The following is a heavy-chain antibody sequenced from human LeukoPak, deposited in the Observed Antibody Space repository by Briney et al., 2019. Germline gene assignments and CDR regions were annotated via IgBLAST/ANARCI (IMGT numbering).Heavy chain of an antibody. CDR2: IYTSGST. J-gene: IGHJ4*02. CDR1: GGSISSGSYY. Sequence: SETLSLTCTVSGGSISSGSYYWRWIRQPAGKGLEWIGRIYTSGSTNYNPSLKSRVTISVDTSKNQFSLKLSSVTAADTAVYYCARGQRYNWNDGLDYWGQGTLVTVSS. CDR3: ARGQRYNWNDGLDY. V-gene: IGHV4-61*02. D-gene: IGHD1-20*01.